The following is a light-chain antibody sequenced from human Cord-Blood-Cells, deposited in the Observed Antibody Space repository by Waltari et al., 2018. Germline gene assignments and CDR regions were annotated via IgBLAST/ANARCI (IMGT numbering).Light chain of an antibody. CDR1: SLRSYY. Sequence: SSELTQDPAVSVALGQTVRITCQGDSLRSYYTGWYQQKPGQAPVLVTYGKTNRPSGIPDRFSGSSSGNTASLTITGAQAEDEADYYCNSRDSSGNHVVFGGGTKLTVL. J-gene: IGLJ2*01. V-gene: IGLV3-19*01. CDR3: NSRDSSGNHVV. CDR2: GKT.